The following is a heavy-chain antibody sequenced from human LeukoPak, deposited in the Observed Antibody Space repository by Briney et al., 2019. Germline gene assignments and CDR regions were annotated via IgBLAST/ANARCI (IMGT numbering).Heavy chain of an antibody. D-gene: IGHD6-13*01. J-gene: IGHJ1*01. V-gene: IGHV3-13*01. Sequence: GGSLRLSCAASGLTFSSYAMHWVRQSTRKGLDRVSPIGSDGDTYYAGSMKGRFPISRTNGKKSLYLQMNSLRAEDTAVYYCARDLYSSSWEKYFQHWGQGTLVTVSS. CDR1: GLTFSSYA. CDR2: IGSDGDT. CDR3: ARDLYSSSWEKYFQH.